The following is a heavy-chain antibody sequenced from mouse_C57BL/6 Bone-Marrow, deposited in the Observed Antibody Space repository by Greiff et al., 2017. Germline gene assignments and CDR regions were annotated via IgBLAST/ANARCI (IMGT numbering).Heavy chain of an antibody. J-gene: IGHJ3*01. V-gene: IGHV1-81*01. CDR1: GYTFTSYG. CDR2: IYPRSGNT. D-gene: IGHD1-1*01. CDR3: ARGEGLLRCGAY. Sequence: QVQLQQSGAELARPGASVKLSCKASGYTFTSYGISWVKQRTGQGLEWIGEIYPRSGNTYYNEKFKGKATLTADKSSSTAYMELRSLTSEDSAVYFCARGEGLLRCGAYWGQGTLVTVSA.